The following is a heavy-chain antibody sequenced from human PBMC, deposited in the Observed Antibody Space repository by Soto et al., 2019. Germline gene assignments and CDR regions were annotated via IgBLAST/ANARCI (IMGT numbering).Heavy chain of an antibody. D-gene: IGHD3-16*02. CDR3: ARAYVWGSYRWVDY. V-gene: IGHV1-2*02. CDR1: GYTFTGYY. CDR2: INPNSGGT. Sequence: QVQLVQSGAEVKKPGASVKVSCKASGYTFTGYYMHWVRQAPGQGLEWMGWINPNSGGTNYAQKLQGRVTMTRDTSISTAYMELSRLRSDDTAVYYCARAYVWGSYRWVDYWGQGTLVTVSS. J-gene: IGHJ4*02.